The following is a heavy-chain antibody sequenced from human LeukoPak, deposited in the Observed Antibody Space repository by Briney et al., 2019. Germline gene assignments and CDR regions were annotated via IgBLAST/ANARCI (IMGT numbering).Heavy chain of an antibody. CDR2: INHSGST. CDR3: ARGRGYYDSSWDY. Sequence: PSETLSLTCAVYGGSFSGYYWSWIRQPPGKGLEWIGEINHSGSTNYNPSLKSRVTISVDTSKNQFSLKLSSVTAADTAVYYCARGRGYYDSSWDYWGQGTLVTVSS. V-gene: IGHV4-34*01. D-gene: IGHD3-22*01. J-gene: IGHJ4*02. CDR1: GGSFSGYY.